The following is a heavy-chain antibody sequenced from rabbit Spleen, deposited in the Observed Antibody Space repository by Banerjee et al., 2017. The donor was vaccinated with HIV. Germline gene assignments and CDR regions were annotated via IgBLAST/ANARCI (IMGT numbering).Heavy chain of an antibody. D-gene: IGHD7-1*01. CDR1: GFDFSSYG. J-gene: IGHJ4*01. CDR2: IDPVFGST. Sequence: QEQLEESGGDLVKPGASLTLSCKASGFDFSSYGVSWVRQAPGKGLEWIGYIDPVFGSTVYASWVNGRFTISSHNAQNTLYLQLNSLTAADTATYFCVREAGYAGYGDGNLWGPGTLVTVS. CDR3: VREAGYAGYGDGNL. V-gene: IGHV1S47*01.